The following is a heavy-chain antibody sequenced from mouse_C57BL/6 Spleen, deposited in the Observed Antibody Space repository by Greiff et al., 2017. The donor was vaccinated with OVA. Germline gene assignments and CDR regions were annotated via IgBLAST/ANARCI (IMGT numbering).Heavy chain of an antibody. D-gene: IGHD2-2*01. V-gene: IGHV1-53*01. CDR1: GYTFTSYW. CDR3: ARRSFYYGYDGYAMDY. Sequence: QVQLKQPGTELVKPGASVKLSCKASGYTFTSYWMHWVKQRPGQGLEWIGNINPSNGGTNYNEKFKSKATLTVDKSSSTAYMQLSSLTSEDSAVYYCARRSFYYGYDGYAMDYWGQGTSVTVSS. CDR2: INPSNGGT. J-gene: IGHJ4*01.